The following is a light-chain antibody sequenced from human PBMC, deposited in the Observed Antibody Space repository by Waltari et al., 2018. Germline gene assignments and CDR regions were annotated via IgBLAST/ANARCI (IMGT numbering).Light chain of an antibody. CDR3: QEYDSLPIT. CDR2: KAS. CDR1: QYVKNN. V-gene: IGKV1-5*03. J-gene: IGKJ4*01. Sequence: IQMTHSPSTLPASVGDRVTITCRASQYVKNNLAWFQQKPGTAPKVLMHKASRLESGVPSRFCGSVFGTEVIRSSSSLQADDFATYYGQEYDSLPITFGGGTKAEIE.